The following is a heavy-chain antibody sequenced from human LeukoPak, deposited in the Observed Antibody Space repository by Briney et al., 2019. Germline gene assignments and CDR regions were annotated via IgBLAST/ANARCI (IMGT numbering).Heavy chain of an antibody. Sequence: GESLKISCKGSGYSFTSYWIGWVRQMPGKGLEWMGIIYPSDSDTRYNPSFQGQVTISADKSISTAYLQWSSLKASDTASYYCARRSVDTVGDYWRRGTLDSLSS. CDR2: IYPSDSDT. D-gene: IGHD5-18*01. CDR1: GYSFTSYW. CDR3: ARRSVDTVGDY. J-gene: IGHJ4*02. V-gene: IGHV5-51*01.